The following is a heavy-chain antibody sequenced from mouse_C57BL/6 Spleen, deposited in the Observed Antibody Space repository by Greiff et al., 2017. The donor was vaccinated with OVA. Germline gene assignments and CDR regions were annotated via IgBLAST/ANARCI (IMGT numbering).Heavy chain of an antibody. J-gene: IGHJ4*01. CDR3: AGGGVYYIAMDY. V-gene: IGHV5-17*01. D-gene: IGHD2-1*01. CDR1: GFTFSDYG. Sequence: DVMLVESGGGLVKPGGSLKLSCAASGFTFSDYGMHWVRQAPEKGLEWVAYISSGSSTIYYADTVKGRFTISRDNAKNTLFLQMTSLRSEDTAMYYCAGGGVYYIAMDYWGQGTSVTVSS. CDR2: ISSGSSTI.